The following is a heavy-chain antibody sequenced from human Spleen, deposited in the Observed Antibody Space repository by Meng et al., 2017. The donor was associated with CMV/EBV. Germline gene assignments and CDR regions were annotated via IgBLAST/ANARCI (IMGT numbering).Heavy chain of an antibody. D-gene: IGHD3-22*01. CDR1: GYTFTTYD. CDR3: ASPYYDSSGEHYADAFDI. Sequence: ASVKVSCKASGYTFTTYDITWVRQAPGQGLEWMGWISAYRGDTDYAQKFQGRVTMTTDTSTGTAYLELRSLRSDDTAVYYCASPYYDSSGEHYADAFDIWGQGTMVTVSS. V-gene: IGHV1-18*01. J-gene: IGHJ3*02. CDR2: ISAYRGDT.